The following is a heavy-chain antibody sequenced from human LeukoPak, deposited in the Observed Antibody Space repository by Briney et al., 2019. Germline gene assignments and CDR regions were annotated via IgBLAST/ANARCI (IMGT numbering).Heavy chain of an antibody. CDR2: ISSSSSYI. J-gene: IGHJ5*02. V-gene: IGHV3-21*01. CDR1: GFTFSSYS. Sequence: GGSLRLSCAASGFTFSSYSMNWVRQAPGKGLEWVSSISSSSSYIYYADSAKGRFTISRDNAKNSLYLQMNSLRAEDTAVYYCARDSQYCSGGSCYNWFDPWGQGTLVTVSS. CDR3: ARDSQYCSGGSCYNWFDP. D-gene: IGHD2-15*01.